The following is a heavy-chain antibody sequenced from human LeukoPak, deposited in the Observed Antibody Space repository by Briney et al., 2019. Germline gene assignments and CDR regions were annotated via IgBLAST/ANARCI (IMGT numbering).Heavy chain of an antibody. J-gene: IGHJ4*02. CDR3: ARDRAGDYSDY. V-gene: IGHV3-53*01. CDR2: IYSGGST. D-gene: IGHD4-17*01. Sequence: PGRSLRLSCAASGFTVSSNYMSWVRQAPGKGLGWVSVIYSGGSTYYADSVKGRFTISRDNSKNTLYLQMNSLRAEDTAVYYCARDRAGDYSDYWGQGTLVTVSS. CDR1: GFTVSSNY.